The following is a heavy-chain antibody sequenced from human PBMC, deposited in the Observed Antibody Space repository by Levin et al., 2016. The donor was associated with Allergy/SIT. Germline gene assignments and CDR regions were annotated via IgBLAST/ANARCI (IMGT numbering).Heavy chain of an antibody. D-gene: IGHD6-13*01. J-gene: IGHJ6*02. Sequence: WIRQPPGKGLEWVSYISSSGSTIYYADSVKGRFTISRDNAKNSLYLQMNSLRAEDTAVYYCAREVVAAAAYYYYGMDVWGQGTTVTVSS. CDR2: ISSSGSTI. CDR3: AREVVAAAAYYYYGMDV. V-gene: IGHV3-48*03.